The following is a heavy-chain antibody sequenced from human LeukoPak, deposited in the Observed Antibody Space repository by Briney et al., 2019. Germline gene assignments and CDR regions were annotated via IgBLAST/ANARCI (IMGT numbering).Heavy chain of an antibody. CDR2: XSDTGXT. J-gene: IGHJ4*02. CDR1: GXXXXXXY. V-gene: IGHV4-59*01. CDR3: ARESSAIVEAGYWHFDY. Sequence: SETLSLTCTVXGXXXXXXYXXXXXXPXXXXLXXXXXXSDTGXTKYNPSLKSRVTISXDTSENQFSLKLSSLTAADTAVXYCARESSAIVEAGYWHFDYWGQGTLVTVSS. D-gene: IGHD6-13*01.